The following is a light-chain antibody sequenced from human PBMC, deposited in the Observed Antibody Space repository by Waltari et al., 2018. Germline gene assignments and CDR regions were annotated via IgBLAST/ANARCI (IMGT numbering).Light chain of an antibody. J-gene: IGKJ1*01. CDR1: QSISSW. CDR3: QQYERYPT. Sequence: DIQMTQSPSTLSASVGDRVTITCRASQSISSWLAWYQQKPGEATKLLIYKASNLDSGVPSRFSGSGSGTEFTLTINSLQPDDFASYYCQQYERYPTFGEGTKVEIK. V-gene: IGKV1-5*03. CDR2: KAS.